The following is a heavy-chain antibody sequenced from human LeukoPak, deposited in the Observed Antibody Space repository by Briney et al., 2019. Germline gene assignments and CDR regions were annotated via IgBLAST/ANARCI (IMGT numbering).Heavy chain of an antibody. CDR3: AKDLDDSSSGYGYFDL. CDR1: GFTFSSYG. Sequence: PGGSLRLSCAASGFTFSSYGMHWVRQAPGKGLEWVAVISYDGSNKYYADSVKGRFTISRDNSKNTLYLQMNSLRAEDTAVYYCAKDLDDSSSGYGYFDLWGRGALVTVSS. V-gene: IGHV3-30*18. D-gene: IGHD3-22*01. J-gene: IGHJ2*01. CDR2: ISYDGSNK.